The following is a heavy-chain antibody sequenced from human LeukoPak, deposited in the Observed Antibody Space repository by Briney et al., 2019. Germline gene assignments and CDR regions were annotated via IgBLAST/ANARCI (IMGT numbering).Heavy chain of an antibody. J-gene: IGHJ6*02. CDR2: IRQDGSEK. V-gene: IGHV3-7*03. CDR3: ASGSQMDV. Sequence: GGSLRLSCAVSGFTFSNYWMSWVRQAPGKGLEWVANIRQDGSEKYYVDSVKGRFTISRDNAKNSLYLQMNSLRAEDTAVYYCASGSQMDVWGQGTTVTVSS. D-gene: IGHD1-14*01. CDR1: GFTFSNYW.